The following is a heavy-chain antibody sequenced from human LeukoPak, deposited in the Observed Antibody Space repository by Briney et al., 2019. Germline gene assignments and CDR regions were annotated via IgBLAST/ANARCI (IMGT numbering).Heavy chain of an antibody. CDR3: AKVRVVFNWNYAYYFDS. D-gene: IGHD1-7*01. V-gene: IGHV3-33*05. Sequence: GGSLRLSCAASGFTFSSYGMHWVRQAPGKGLEWVTIISYDGSEKYYADSVKGRFTISRDNSKSTLYLQMDSLRAEDTAVYYCAKVRVVFNWNYAYYFDSWGQGTVVTVSS. J-gene: IGHJ4*02. CDR1: GFTFSSYG. CDR2: ISYDGSEK.